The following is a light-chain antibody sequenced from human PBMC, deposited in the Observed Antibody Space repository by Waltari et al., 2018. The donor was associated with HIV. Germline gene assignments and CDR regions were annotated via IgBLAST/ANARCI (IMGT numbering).Light chain of an antibody. CDR3: YSTDSRGRGV. CDR1: LPYKY. J-gene: IGLJ3*02. Sequence: SSELPQPPSVSVSPGQPARIPCPGVLPYKYPFWDQQTPGQAPVVVIYEAYKRPSGIPERFAGSRSGAMAILTISGAQVEDEGDYYCYSTDSRGRGVFGGGTKLTVL. V-gene: IGLV3-10*01. CDR2: EAY.